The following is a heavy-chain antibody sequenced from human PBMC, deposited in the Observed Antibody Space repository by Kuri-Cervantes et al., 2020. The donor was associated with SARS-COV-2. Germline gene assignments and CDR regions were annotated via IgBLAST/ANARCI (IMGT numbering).Heavy chain of an antibody. CDR1: GFTVSSNY. J-gene: IGHJ6*02. CDR2: ISSSSSYI. D-gene: IGHD1-1*01. V-gene: IGHV3-21*01. CDR3: ARDANTGTNYYYGMDV. Sequence: GESLKISCAASGFTVSSNYMSWVRQAPGKGLEWVSCISSSSSYIYYADSVKGRITISRDNAKNSLYLQMNSLRAADTSVYYCARDANTGTNYYYGMDVWGQGTTVTVSS.